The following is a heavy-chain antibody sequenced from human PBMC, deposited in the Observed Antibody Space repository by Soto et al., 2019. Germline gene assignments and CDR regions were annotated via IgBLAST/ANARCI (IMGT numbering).Heavy chain of an antibody. CDR2: IYYSGST. CDR1: GGSISSYY. V-gene: IGHV4-39*01. D-gene: IGHD3-3*01. J-gene: IGHJ4*02. CDR3: ARQPVAIFGVVYFDY. Sequence: LSLTCTVSGGSISSYYWGWIRQPPGKGLEWIGSIYYSGSTYYNPSLKSRVTISVDTSKNQFSLKLSSVTAADTAVYYCARQPVAIFGVVYFDYWGQGTLVTVSS.